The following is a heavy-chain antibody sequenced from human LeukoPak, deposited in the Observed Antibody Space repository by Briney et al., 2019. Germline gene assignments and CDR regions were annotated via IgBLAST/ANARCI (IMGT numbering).Heavy chain of an antibody. J-gene: IGHJ4*02. Sequence: GGSLRLSCEVSGFTFSSYSMNWVRQAPGKGLEWVSYISSSSTRYYADSVKGRFTISRDNAKNSLSLQMNSLRAEDTAVYYCARGIYSSSSIGYWGQGTLVTVSS. CDR2: ISSSSTR. CDR1: GFTFSSYS. CDR3: ARGIYSSSSIGY. D-gene: IGHD6-6*01. V-gene: IGHV3-48*04.